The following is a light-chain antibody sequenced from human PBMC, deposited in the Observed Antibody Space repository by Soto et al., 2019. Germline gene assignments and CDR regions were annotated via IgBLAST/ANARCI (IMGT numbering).Light chain of an antibody. Sequence: QSVLTQPPSMSGAPGQRVTISCTGSRSNIGAGYDVHWYQQLPGTAPKLLIYGNSNRPSGVPDRFSGSKSGTSASLAISGLQTEDEADYYCNSYTTRSTYVFGTGTKLTVL. CDR1: RSNIGAGYD. CDR2: GNS. J-gene: IGLJ1*01. V-gene: IGLV1-40*01. CDR3: NSYTTRSTYV.